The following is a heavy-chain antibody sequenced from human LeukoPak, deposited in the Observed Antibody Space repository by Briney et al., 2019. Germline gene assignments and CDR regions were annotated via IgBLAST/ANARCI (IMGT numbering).Heavy chain of an antibody. CDR3: AKVGYYGSGSYYTSRVDY. Sequence: GGSLRLSCAASGFTFSSYGMHWVRQAPGKGLEWVAFIRYDGSNKYYADSVKGRFTISRDNSKNTLYLQMNSLRAEDTAVYYCAKVGYYGSGSYYTSRVDYWGQATLVTVSS. D-gene: IGHD3-10*01. V-gene: IGHV3-30*02. CDR2: IRYDGSNK. CDR1: GFTFSSYG. J-gene: IGHJ4*02.